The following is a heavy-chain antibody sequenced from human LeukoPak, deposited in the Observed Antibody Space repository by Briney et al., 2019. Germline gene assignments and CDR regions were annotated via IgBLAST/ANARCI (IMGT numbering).Heavy chain of an antibody. CDR3: ARSLSTGPSAAGDAFYFYYGLDV. CDR2: IYYRGST. J-gene: IGHJ6*02. Sequence: SETLSLTCTVSGGSISSHYWSWIRQPPGKGLEWIAYIYYRGSTNYNPSLTSRVTISVDASKNQFSLKLTSVTAADTAVYYCARSLSTGPSAAGDAFYFYYGLDVWGQGTTVTVSS. D-gene: IGHD6-13*01. V-gene: IGHV4-59*11. CDR1: GGSISSHY.